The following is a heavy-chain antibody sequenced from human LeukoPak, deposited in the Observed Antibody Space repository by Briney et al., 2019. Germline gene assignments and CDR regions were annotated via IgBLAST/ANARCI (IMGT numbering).Heavy chain of an antibody. V-gene: IGHV4-4*02. CDR1: GGSVINTNW. CDR3: ARDSQYEDYGSGSYYALGY. Sequence: SETLSLTCGVSGGSVINTNWWTWVRQPPGKGLEWIGEVHLDGRTNYNPSLESRLTMSVDVSENQVSLKLTSVTAADTAVYYCARDSQYEDYGSGSYYALGYWGQGTLVTVSS. D-gene: IGHD3-10*01. J-gene: IGHJ4*02. CDR2: VHLDGRT.